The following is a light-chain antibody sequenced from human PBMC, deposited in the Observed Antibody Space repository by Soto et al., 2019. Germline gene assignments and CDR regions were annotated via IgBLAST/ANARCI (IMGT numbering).Light chain of an antibody. J-gene: IGLJ1*01. V-gene: IGLV7-46*01. CDR3: LLSYSGARLYV. CDR2: DTS. CDR1: TGAVTSGHY. Sequence: QAVVTQEPSLTVSPGATVTLTCGSSTGAVTSGHYPYWFQQKPGQAPRTLIYDTSNKHSWTPARFSGSLLGGKAALTLSGAQPEDEAEYYCLLSYSGARLYVFGTGTKLTVL.